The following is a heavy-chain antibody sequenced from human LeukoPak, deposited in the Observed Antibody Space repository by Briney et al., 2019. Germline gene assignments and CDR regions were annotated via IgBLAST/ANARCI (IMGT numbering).Heavy chain of an antibody. J-gene: IGHJ4*02. CDR3: ARDVNGALDY. Sequence: ETLPLTCTVSGGSISSSSYYWGWIRQPPGKGLEWVANIKGDGSDKGYVDSVKGRFAISRDNARNSLYLQMNSLRAEDTGVYYCARDVNGALDYWGQGTLVTVSS. D-gene: IGHD2-8*01. V-gene: IGHV3-7*01. CDR1: GGSISSSSYY. CDR2: IKGDGSDK.